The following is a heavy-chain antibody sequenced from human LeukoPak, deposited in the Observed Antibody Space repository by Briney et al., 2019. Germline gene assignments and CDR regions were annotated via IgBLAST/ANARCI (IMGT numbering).Heavy chain of an antibody. J-gene: IGHJ1*01. CDR2: ISSSSSTI. D-gene: IGHD2-15*01. V-gene: IGHV3-48*04. CDR3: ALPRGCSGATCYLEYFQQ. CDR1: GFTFSSYS. Sequence: GALRLSCAASGFTFSSYSMNWVRQAPGKGLEWVSYISSSSSTIYYADSVKGRFTISRDNAKNSLYLQMNSLRAEDTAVYYCALPRGCSGATCYLEYFQQWGRGTLVTVSS.